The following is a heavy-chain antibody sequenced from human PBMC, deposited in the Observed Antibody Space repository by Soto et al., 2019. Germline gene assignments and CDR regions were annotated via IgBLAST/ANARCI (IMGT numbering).Heavy chain of an antibody. D-gene: IGHD6-19*01. Sequence: PTQTLSLTCAISGDSVSSNSAAWNWIRQSPSRGLEWLGRTYYRSKWYNDYAVSVKSRITINPDTSKNQFSLQLNSVTPEDTAVYYCARGGYSSGWYDFDYWGQGTLVTVSS. CDR1: GDSVSSNSAA. J-gene: IGHJ4*02. V-gene: IGHV6-1*01. CDR2: TYYRSKWYN. CDR3: ARGGYSSGWYDFDY.